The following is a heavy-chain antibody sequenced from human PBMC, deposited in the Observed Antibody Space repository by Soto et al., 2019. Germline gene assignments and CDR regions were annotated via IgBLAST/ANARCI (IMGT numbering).Heavy chain of an antibody. CDR2: IYYSGST. V-gene: IGHV4-31*03. Sequence: SETLSVTCTVSGGSSIDGCYYWSWIRQHPGKGLEWIGYIYYSGSTYYNPSLKSRVTISVETSKNQFSLKLSSVIAADAAVYYCATFIESLGQGTLVTVFS. J-gene: IGHJ5*01. CDR3: ATFIES. CDR1: GGSSIDGCYY.